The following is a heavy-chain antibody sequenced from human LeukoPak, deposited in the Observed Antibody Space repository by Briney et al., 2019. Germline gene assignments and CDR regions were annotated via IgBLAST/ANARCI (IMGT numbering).Heavy chain of an antibody. J-gene: IGHJ5*02. V-gene: IGHV4-59*12. D-gene: IGHD2-2*01. CDR2: IYYSGST. CDR1: GGSISSYY. CDR3: ARDIVVVPAAMAWFDP. Sequence: PSETLSLTCTVSGGSISSYYWSWLRQPPGKGLEWIGYIYYSGSTNYNPSLKSRVTISVDTSKNQFSLKLSSVTAADTAVYYCARDIVVVPAAMAWFDPWGQGTLVTVSS.